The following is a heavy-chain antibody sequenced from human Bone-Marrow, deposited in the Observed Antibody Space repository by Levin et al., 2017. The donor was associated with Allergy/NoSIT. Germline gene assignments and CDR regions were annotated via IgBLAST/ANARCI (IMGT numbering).Heavy chain of an antibody. D-gene: IGHD4-17*01. CDR3: ARGYGVDFIYFDN. CDR1: RFTFSGYW. V-gene: IGHV3-7*04. J-gene: IGHJ4*02. CDR2: IKRDGSEQ. Sequence: LSLTCAASRFTFSGYWMSWVRQSPERGLEWLANIKRDGSEQYYAASVQGRFTISRDNARNSLYLQMDSLRAEDTAVYYCARGYGVDFIYFDNWGQGTLVTVSP.